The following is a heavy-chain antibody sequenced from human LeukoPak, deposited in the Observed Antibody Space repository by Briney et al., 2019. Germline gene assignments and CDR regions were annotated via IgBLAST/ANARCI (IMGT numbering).Heavy chain of an antibody. Sequence: PGGSLRLSCAASGFTFSSYAMSWVRQAPGKGLEWVSAISGSGGSTYYADSVKGRFTISRDNSKNTLYLQMSSLRAEDTAVYYCAKFYYDSSGYYYYFDYWGQGTLVTVSS. D-gene: IGHD3-22*01. V-gene: IGHV3-23*01. CDR1: GFTFSSYA. J-gene: IGHJ4*02. CDR3: AKFYYDSSGYYYYFDY. CDR2: ISGSGGST.